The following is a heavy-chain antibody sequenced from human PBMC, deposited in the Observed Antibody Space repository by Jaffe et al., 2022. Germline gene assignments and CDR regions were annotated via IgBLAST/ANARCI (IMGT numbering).Heavy chain of an antibody. CDR1: GGTFSSYA. D-gene: IGHD3-22*01. Sequence: QVQLVQSGAEVKKPGSSVKVSCKASGGTFSSYAISWVRQAPGQGLEWMGGIIPIFGTANYAQKFQGRVTITTDESTSTAYMELSSLRSEDTAVYYCAVSHEWLLLRYSPGAYFDYWGQGTLVTVSS. CDR3: AVSHEWLLLRYSPGAYFDY. J-gene: IGHJ4*02. V-gene: IGHV1-69*05. CDR2: IIPIFGTA.